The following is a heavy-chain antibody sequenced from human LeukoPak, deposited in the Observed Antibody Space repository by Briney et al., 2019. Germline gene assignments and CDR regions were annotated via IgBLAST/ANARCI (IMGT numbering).Heavy chain of an antibody. CDR2: IDSYGST. CDR3: AKSTTYGGYYFDY. CDR1: GFTFRSYW. V-gene: IGHV3-74*01. J-gene: IGHJ4*02. D-gene: IGHD2/OR15-2a*01. Sequence: GGSLRLSCAASGFTFRSYWMHWVRQAPGKGLVWVSRIDSYGSTNYADSVKGRFTISRDNSKNTLYLQMNSLRAEDTAVYYCAKSTTYGGYYFDYWGQGTLVTVSS.